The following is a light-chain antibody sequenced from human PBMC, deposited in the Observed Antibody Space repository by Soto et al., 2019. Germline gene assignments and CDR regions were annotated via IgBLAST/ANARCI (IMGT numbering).Light chain of an antibody. CDR1: QSVSSY. J-gene: IGKJ5*01. CDR3: QQRTSWPLT. Sequence: EIVLTQSPVTLSVSPGERVTLSCRASQSVSSYLGWYQQKPGQAPRLLIYDASNRATGIPARFSGSGSGTEFTLTISSLEPEDFAVYYCQQRTSWPLTFGQGTRLEIK. CDR2: DAS. V-gene: IGKV3-11*01.